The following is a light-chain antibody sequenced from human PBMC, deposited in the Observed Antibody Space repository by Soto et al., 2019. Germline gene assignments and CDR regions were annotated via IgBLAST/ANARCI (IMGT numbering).Light chain of an antibody. CDR2: DSN. Sequence: EVVLTQSPATLSLSPGERATLSCRASQSVTSYLAWYQQKPGQAPRLLIYDSNIRATGVPARFSGTRSGTEFTLTISGLQSEDFAIYYCQHYKTWPLAFGGGTKVDI. V-gene: IGKV3-15*01. J-gene: IGKJ4*01. CDR1: QSVTSY. CDR3: QHYKTWPLA.